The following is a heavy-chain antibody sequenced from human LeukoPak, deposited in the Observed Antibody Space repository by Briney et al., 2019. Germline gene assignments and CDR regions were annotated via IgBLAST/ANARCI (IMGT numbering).Heavy chain of an antibody. CDR1: GYTFTSYD. D-gene: IGHD6-19*01. J-gene: IGHJ4*02. CDR3: ARSPASGWYHFDY. V-gene: IGHV1-8*01. Sequence: ASVKVSCKASGYTFTSYDINWVRQATGQGLEWMGWMNPNSGNTGYAQKFQGRVTMTRNTSKSTAYMELSSLRSEDTAVYYCARSPASGWYHFDYWGQGTLVTVSS. CDR2: MNPNSGNT.